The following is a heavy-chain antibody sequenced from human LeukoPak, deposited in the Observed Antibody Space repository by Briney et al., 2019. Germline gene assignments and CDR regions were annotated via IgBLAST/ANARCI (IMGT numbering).Heavy chain of an antibody. Sequence: GGSLRLSCAASEFTFNIFWMSRVRQAPGKGLEWVANIKHDGSEEYYGDSVRGRFTISRDNAKNSLILQMNSLRGEDTAVYDCARALGNSTGDYWGLGTLVTVSS. CDR1: EFTFNIFW. J-gene: IGHJ4*02. CDR2: IKHDGSEE. D-gene: IGHD7-27*01. V-gene: IGHV3-7*04. CDR3: ARALGNSTGDY.